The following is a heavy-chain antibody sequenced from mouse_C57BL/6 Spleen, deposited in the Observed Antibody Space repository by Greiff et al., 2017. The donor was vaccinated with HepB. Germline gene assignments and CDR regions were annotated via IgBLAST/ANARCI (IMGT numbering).Heavy chain of an antibody. J-gene: IGHJ1*03. CDR2: IRNKANGYTT. Sequence: EVKVVESGGGLVQPGGSLSLSCAASGFTFTDYYMSWVRQPPGKALEWLGFIRNKANGYTTEYSASVKGRFTISRDNSQSILYLQMNALRAEDSATYNCARYWRDYDWYFDVWGTGTTVTVSS. V-gene: IGHV7-3*01. CDR3: ARYWRDYDWYFDV. D-gene: IGHD2-4*01. CDR1: GFTFTDYY.